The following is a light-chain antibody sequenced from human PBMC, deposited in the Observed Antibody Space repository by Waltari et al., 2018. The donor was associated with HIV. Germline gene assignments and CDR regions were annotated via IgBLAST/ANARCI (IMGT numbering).Light chain of an antibody. J-gene: IGKJ2*01. CDR2: GAS. CDR1: RPISTY. V-gene: IGKV1-39*01. CDR3: QQSFLTPYT. Sequence: DIKMTQSPSSLSASVGASVTITCRASRPISTYLNWYQQTPGSAPKVLISGASSLKSGVPKRFSGSGSGTFFTLAIDGLQSEDFAIYYCQQSFLTPYTFGQGTKLELK.